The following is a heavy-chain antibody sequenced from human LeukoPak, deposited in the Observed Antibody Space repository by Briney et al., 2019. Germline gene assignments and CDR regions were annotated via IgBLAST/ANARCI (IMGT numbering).Heavy chain of an antibody. CDR1: GGSFSGYY. CDR2: INHSGST. Sequence: PSETLSLTCAVYGGSFSGYYWSWIRQPPGKGLEWIGEINHSGSTNYNPSLKSRVTISVDTSKNKFSLKLSSVTAADTAVYYCARGTQHDYWGQGTLVTVSS. CDR3: ARGTQHDY. J-gene: IGHJ4*02. V-gene: IGHV4-34*01.